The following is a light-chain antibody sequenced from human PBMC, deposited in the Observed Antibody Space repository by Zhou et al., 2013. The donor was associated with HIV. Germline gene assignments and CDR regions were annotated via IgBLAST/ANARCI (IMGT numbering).Light chain of an antibody. Sequence: EIVMTQSPATLSVSPGDRATLFCRASQSITRNVAWYQHKPGQAPRLLIYGASSRATGIPARFSGSGSGTEFTLTISSLQSEDFAVYYXQQRHTGFTFGSWDHGGYQT. V-gene: IGKV3-15*01. J-gene: IGKJ3*01. CDR3: QQRHTGFT. CDR1: QSITRN. CDR2: GAS.